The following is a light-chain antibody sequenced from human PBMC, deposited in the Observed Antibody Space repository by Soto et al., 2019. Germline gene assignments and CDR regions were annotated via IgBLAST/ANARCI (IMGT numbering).Light chain of an antibody. CDR2: GGS. J-gene: IGKJ1*01. CDR1: QSVSSSY. V-gene: IGKV3-20*01. Sequence: EIVLTQSPGTLSLSPGERATLSCRASQSVSSSYLAWYQQKPGQAPRLLIYGGSSRATGITDRFSGSGSGTDFTLTISRLEPEDFAVYYCQQYGSSPWTFGQGTKVEIK. CDR3: QQYGSSPWT.